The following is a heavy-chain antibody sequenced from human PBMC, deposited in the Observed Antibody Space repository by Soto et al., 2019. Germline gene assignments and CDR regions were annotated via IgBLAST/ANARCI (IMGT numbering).Heavy chain of an antibody. Sequence: PGGSLRLSCAASGFTFSSYGMHWVRQAPGKGLEWVAVISYDGSNKYYADSVKGRFTISRDNSKNTLYLQMNSLRAEDTAVYYCAKDHQDCISTSCYQGYWGQGTLVTVSS. CDR2: ISYDGSNK. D-gene: IGHD2-2*01. V-gene: IGHV3-30*18. CDR1: GFTFSSYG. CDR3: AKDHQDCISTSCYQGY. J-gene: IGHJ4*02.